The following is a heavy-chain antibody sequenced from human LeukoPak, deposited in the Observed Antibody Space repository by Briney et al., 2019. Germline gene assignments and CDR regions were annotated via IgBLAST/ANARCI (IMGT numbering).Heavy chain of an antibody. CDR2: MNPNSGNA. J-gene: IGHJ6*03. V-gene: IGHV1-8*01. CDR3: ARGSTTHQSYYYYYYYMDV. CDR1: VYTFTSCD. D-gene: IGHD4-11*01. Sequence: ASVKDSCMASVYTFTSCDINWVRQATGRGREGMGWMNPNSGNAGYAKKYPSRATITTNTSISTAYMELSSLRYEATAVYYCARGSTTHQSYYYYYYYMDVCSKGTTVTVSS.